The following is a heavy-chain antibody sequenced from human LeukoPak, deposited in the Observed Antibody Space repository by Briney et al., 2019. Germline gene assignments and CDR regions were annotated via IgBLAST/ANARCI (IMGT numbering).Heavy chain of an antibody. CDR3: ARGLSPSEAYDT. CDR1: GFTFSSHW. D-gene: IGHD5/OR15-5a*01. CDR2: INKDGSDA. Sequence: PGGSLRLSCAASGFTFSSHWVHWVRQAPGKGLVWVSRINKDGSDAIYADSVKGRFTISRDNAKNTLYLQMNSLRAEDTAVYYCARGLSPSEAYDTWGQGTMVAVSS. J-gene: IGHJ3*02. V-gene: IGHV3-74*01.